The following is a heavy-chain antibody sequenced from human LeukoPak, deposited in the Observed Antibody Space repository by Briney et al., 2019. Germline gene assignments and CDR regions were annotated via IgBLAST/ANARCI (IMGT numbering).Heavy chain of an antibody. CDR2: ISSSSSYI. V-gene: IGHV3-21*01. D-gene: IGHD4-17*01. J-gene: IGHJ4*02. CDR1: GFTFSSYS. CDR3: ASYGDYGYFDY. Sequence: GGSLRLSXAASGFTFSSYSMNWVSQAPGKGPEWVSSISSSSSYIYYADSVKGRFTISRDNAKNSLYLQMNSLRAEDTAVYYCASYGDYGYFDYWGQGTLVTVSS.